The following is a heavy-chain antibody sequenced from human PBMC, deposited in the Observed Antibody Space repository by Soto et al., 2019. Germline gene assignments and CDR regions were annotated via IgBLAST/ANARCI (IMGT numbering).Heavy chain of an antibody. J-gene: IGHJ4*02. CDR1: GGSVTSGSYY. CDR3: ARDPEYGSYFDY. V-gene: IGHV4-61*01. CDR2: VNYNGIT. D-gene: IGHD3-10*01. Sequence: SETLSLTCTVSGGSVTSGSYYWIWIRHPPGKGLEWIGFVNYNGITNYNPSLKSRLTISRDTSKNQFTLKLRSVTAADTAVYYCARDPEYGSYFDYWGQGTLVTVSS.